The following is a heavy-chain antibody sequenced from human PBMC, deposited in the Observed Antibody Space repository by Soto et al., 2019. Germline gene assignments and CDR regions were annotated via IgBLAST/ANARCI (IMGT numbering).Heavy chain of an antibody. D-gene: IGHD3-10*01. CDR3: AFGEESRYYYYGMDV. V-gene: IGHV5-10-1*01. CDR1: GYSFTSYW. CDR2: IDPSDSYT. J-gene: IGHJ6*02. Sequence: GESLKISCKGSGYSFTSYWISWVRQMPGKGLEWMGRIDPSDSYTNYSPSFQGHVTISRDNAKNSLYLQMNSLRAEDTAVYYCAFGEESRYYYYGMDVWGQGTTVTVSS.